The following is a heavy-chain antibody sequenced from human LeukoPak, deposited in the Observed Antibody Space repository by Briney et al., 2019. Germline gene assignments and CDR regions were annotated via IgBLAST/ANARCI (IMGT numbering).Heavy chain of an antibody. Sequence: SETLSLTCAVSGGSISSGGYSWSWTRQPPGKGLEWVGYIYHSGSTYYNPSLKSRVTISVDRSKNQFSLKLSSVTAADTAVYYCARGAIAAAGNWFDPWGQGTLVTVSS. D-gene: IGHD6-13*01. V-gene: IGHV4-30-2*01. J-gene: IGHJ5*02. CDR1: GGSISSGGYS. CDR2: IYHSGST. CDR3: ARGAIAAAGNWFDP.